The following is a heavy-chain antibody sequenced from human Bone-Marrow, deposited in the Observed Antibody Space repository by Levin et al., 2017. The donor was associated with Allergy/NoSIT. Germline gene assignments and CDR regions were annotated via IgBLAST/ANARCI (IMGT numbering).Heavy chain of an antibody. CDR3: ARDRTGVAVPET. CDR1: GITFSTYA. V-gene: IGHV3-30*14. J-gene: IGHJ5*02. Sequence: GGSLRLSCVASGITFSTYAMYWVRQTPDKGLEWVALISYDGNNKYYADSVKGRFTISRDNSKNTLYLQMNSLGVDDTAVYYCARDRTGVAVPETWGQGTLVTVSS. CDR2: ISYDGNNK. D-gene: IGHD6-19*01.